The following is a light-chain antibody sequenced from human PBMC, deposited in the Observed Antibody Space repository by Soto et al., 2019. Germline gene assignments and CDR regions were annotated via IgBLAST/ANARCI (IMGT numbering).Light chain of an antibody. J-gene: IGKJ2*01. Sequence: EIVLTQSPGILSLSPGERATLSCRAGQSVSSSYLAWYQQKPGQAPRLLIYGASNRATGIPDRFSASGSKTNSTLTITRLEPEDFAVYYCQQYGSSPPYTFGQGTKLEIK. CDR2: GAS. CDR3: QQYGSSPPYT. V-gene: IGKV3-20*01. CDR1: QSVSSSY.